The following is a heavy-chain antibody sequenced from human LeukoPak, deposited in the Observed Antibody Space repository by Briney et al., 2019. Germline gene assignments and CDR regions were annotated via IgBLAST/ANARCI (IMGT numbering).Heavy chain of an antibody. CDR2: IDWDDDK. CDR3: ARTYTYYYGSGSYYEDY. J-gene: IGHJ4*02. CDR1: GFSLSTNGMC. Sequence: SGPTLVKPTQTLTLTCTFSGFSLSTNGMCVSWIRQPPGKALEWLARIDWDDDKYYSTSLKTRLTISKDTSKNQVVLTMTNMDPVDTATFYCARTYTYYYGSGSYYEDYWGQGTLVTVSS. V-gene: IGHV2-70*11. D-gene: IGHD3-10*01.